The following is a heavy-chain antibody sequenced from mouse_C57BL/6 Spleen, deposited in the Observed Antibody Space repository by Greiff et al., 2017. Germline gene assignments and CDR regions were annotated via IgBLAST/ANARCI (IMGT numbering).Heavy chain of an antibody. CDR3: ARDDYDDGNY. V-gene: IGHV1-82*01. D-gene: IGHD2-4*01. CDR1: GYAFSSSW. Sequence: VKLQESGPELVKPGASVKISCKASGYAFSSSWMNWVEQRPGKGLEWIGRIYPGDGDTTYNGKFKGKATLTADKSSSTAYMQLSSLTSEDSAVYFCARDDYDDGNYWGQGTTLTVSS. J-gene: IGHJ2*01. CDR2: IYPGDGDT.